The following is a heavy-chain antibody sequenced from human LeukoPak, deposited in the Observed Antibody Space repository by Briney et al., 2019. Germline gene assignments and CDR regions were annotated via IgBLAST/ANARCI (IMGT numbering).Heavy chain of an antibody. CDR3: AKDKGSSNYFDY. Sequence: GGSLRLSCAASGFTFINYDMIWVRKAPGKGLEWVSGISSGGGSTYYGDSVKGRFTISRDNSKNTLYLQMNSLRAEDTAVYYCAKDKGSSNYFDYWGQGTLVTVSS. D-gene: IGHD6-6*01. V-gene: IGHV3-23*01. J-gene: IGHJ4*02. CDR1: GFTFINYD. CDR2: ISSGGGST.